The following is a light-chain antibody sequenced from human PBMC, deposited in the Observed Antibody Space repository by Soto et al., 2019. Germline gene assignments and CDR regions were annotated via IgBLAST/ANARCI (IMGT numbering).Light chain of an antibody. CDR2: DAS. J-gene: IGKJ2*01. CDR3: QQYNSYSSFT. CDR1: QSISSW. Sequence: DIQMTQSPSTLSASVGDRVTITCRASQSISSWLAWYQQKPGKAPKVLIYDASSLESGVPSRFSGSRSGTEFTLTISMLQPDDFATYYFQQYNSYSSFTFGQGTKLEIK. V-gene: IGKV1-5*01.